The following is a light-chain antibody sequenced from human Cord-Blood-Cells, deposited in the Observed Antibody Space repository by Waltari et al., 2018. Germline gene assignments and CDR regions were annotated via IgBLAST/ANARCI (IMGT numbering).Light chain of an antibody. CDR1: NGLLHSNGYNY. Sequence: EIVMTPSPLSLPVTPGEPASISCRSCNGLLHSNGYNYLDWYLQKPGQSPQRRIDLGSNRASGVPDRFSGSGSGTDFTLKISRVEAEDVGVYYCMQALQTPPWTFGQGTKVEIK. CDR3: MQALQTPPWT. CDR2: LGS. J-gene: IGKJ1*01. V-gene: IGKV2-28*01.